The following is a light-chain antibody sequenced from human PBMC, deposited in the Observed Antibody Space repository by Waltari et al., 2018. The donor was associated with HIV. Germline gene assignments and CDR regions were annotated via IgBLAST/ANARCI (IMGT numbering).Light chain of an antibody. Sequence: DIVMTQTPLSLSVTPGQTASISCQSSQSPLYSDGKTYLYWYLQKPGHPPQLLISEVSNRFSGVPDRFSGSGSETDFTLKSSRVEADDVGVYYCMQSFQLSRTFGQGTKVEIK. J-gene: IGKJ1*01. CDR3: MQSFQLSRT. CDR1: QSPLYSDGKTY. V-gene: IGKV2D-29*01. CDR2: EVS.